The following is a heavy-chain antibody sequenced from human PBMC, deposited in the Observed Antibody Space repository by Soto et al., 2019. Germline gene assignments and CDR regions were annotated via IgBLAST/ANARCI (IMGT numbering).Heavy chain of an antibody. CDR1: GGTFNSYR. CDR2: LIPIFGTP. CDR3: AREKFSNYFDP. Sequence: QVQLVQSGAEVKKSGSSVKVSCKSSGGTFNSYRISWVRQAPGQGLEWMGGLIPIFGTPNYAQKFQGRLTVTADESTSTVYMELSSLRSEDTAMYYCAREKFSNYFDPWGQGSLVTVSS. J-gene: IGHJ5*02. V-gene: IGHV1-69*01. D-gene: IGHD4-4*01.